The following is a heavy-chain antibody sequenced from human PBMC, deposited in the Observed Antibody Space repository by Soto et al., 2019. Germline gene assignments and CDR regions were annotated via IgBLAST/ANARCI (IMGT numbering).Heavy chain of an antibody. CDR3: ARGPIGAPRFDP. Sequence: GRPIRLHCAAAGFTFGKYDRHWLRQDTGKGLEWVSAIGTAGDTYYPGSVKGRFTISRENAKNSLYLQMNSLRAEDTAVDCCARGPIGAPRFDPWGQGTLVTVSS. CDR2: IGTAGDT. CDR1: GFTFGKYD. J-gene: IGHJ5*02. V-gene: IGHV3-13*01.